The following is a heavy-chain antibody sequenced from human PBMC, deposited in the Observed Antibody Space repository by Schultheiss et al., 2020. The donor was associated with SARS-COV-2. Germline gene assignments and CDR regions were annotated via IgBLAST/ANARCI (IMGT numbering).Heavy chain of an antibody. Sequence: SVKVSCKASGGTFSSYAISWVRQAPGQGLEWMGGIIPLFGTANYALKFQGRVTITADKSTSTAYMELSSLRSEDTAVYYCAGWGRGYYYDSSGYYSPNWFDPWGQGTLVTVSS. J-gene: IGHJ5*02. V-gene: IGHV1-69*06. CDR2: IIPLFGTA. CDR1: GGTFSSYA. CDR3: AGWGRGYYYDSSGYYSPNWFDP. D-gene: IGHD3-22*01.